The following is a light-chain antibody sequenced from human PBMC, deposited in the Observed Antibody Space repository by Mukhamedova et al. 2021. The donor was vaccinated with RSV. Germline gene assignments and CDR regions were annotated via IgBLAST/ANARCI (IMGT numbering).Light chain of an antibody. V-gene: IGKV3-11*01. CDR1: QSVGNS. CDR3: HQRNSWT. Sequence: QSVGNSLAWYRQKPGQAPRLLIYDASKRVTVVPARFSGSGSGTDFTLTISSLEPEDFAVYYCHQRNSWTFGQGTKV. CDR2: DAS. J-gene: IGKJ1*01.